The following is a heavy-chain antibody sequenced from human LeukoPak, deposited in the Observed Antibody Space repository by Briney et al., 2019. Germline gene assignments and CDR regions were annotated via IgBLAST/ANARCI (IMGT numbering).Heavy chain of an antibody. Sequence: SGPTLVHPTRALTLTCTFCGFSVSTSGGGVGWIRQPPGKALEGLALIYWDDDKRYSPSLKSRLTITKDTSKNQVVLTMTNMDPVDTATYYCAHLYYYDSSGYYPFDYWGQGTLVTVSS. CDR3: AHLYYYDSSGYYPFDY. CDR2: IYWDDDK. CDR1: GFSVSTSGGG. J-gene: IGHJ4*02. D-gene: IGHD3-22*01. V-gene: IGHV2-5*02.